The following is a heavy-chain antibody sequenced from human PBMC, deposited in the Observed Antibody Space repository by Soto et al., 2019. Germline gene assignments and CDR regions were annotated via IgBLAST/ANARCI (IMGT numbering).Heavy chain of an antibody. V-gene: IGHV1-2*02. J-gene: IGHJ5*02. Sequence: VASVKVSCKASGYTFTGYYMHWVRQAPGQGLEWMGWINPNSGGTNYAQKFQGRVTMTRDTSISTAYMELSRLRSDDTAVYYCARDRRYYDFWSGYCDPWGQGTLVTVSS. D-gene: IGHD3-3*01. CDR3: ARDRRYYDFWSGYCDP. CDR1: GYTFTGYY. CDR2: INPNSGGT.